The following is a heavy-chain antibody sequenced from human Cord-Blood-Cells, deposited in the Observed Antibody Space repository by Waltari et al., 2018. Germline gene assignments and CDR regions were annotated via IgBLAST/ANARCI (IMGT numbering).Heavy chain of an antibody. CDR1: GYTFPGYS. V-gene: IGHV1-2*06. CDR2: INPSRGGT. CDR3: AEEGSGSDFDD. J-gene: IGHJ4*02. Sequence: HVQPVQSGAEVKTPGASVTVSCPASGYTFPGYSLHWVRQAPGQRLEWMGPINPSRGGTNYAQKVQCRVTGTRGTSISTAYVGVSRLRSDDAAVYYCAEEGSGSDFDDGSQGTLGTVSS. D-gene: IGHD1-26*01.